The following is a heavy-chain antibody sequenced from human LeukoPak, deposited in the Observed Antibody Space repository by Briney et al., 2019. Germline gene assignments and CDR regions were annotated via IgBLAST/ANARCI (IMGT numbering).Heavy chain of an antibody. CDR1: GGSVSSGDYY. CDR3: ARSLGGEDYFDY. D-gene: IGHD3-16*01. V-gene: IGHV4-30-4*01. CDR2: IYHTGDT. J-gene: IGHJ4*02. Sequence: SETLSLTCTVSGGSVSSGDYYWSWIRQPPGKGPEWIGYIYHTGDTYYNPSLKSRATISVDTSKNQFSLKLSSVTAADTAVYYCARSLGGEDYFDYWGQGTLVTVSS.